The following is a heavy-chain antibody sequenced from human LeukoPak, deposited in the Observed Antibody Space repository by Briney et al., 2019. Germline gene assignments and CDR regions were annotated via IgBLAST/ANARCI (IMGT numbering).Heavy chain of an antibody. CDR2: IYYSGST. V-gene: IGHV4-59*01. CDR3: ARDLSRGYYDSSGYYSPRGMDV. CDR1: GGSISSYY. J-gene: IGHJ6*02. D-gene: IGHD3-22*01. Sequence: PSETLSLTCTVSGGSISSYYWSWIRQPPGKGLEWIGYIYYSGSTNYNPSLKSRVTISVDTSKNQFSPKLSSVTAADTAVYYCARDLSRGYYDSSGYYSPRGMDVWGQGTTVTVSS.